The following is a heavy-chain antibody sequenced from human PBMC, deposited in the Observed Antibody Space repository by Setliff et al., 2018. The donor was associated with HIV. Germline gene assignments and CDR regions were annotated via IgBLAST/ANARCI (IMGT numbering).Heavy chain of an antibody. V-gene: IGHV4-59*01. Sequence: PSETLSLTCTVSGGSISSYYWSWIRQPPGKGLEWIGYIYYSGSTNYNPSLKSRVTISVDTSKNQFSLKLNSVTAADMAVYYCARSPPTTFWSGYTYYYYMDVWGKGTTVTVSS. J-gene: IGHJ6*03. D-gene: IGHD3-3*01. CDR2: IYYSGST. CDR1: GGSISSYY. CDR3: ARSPPTTFWSGYTYYYYMDV.